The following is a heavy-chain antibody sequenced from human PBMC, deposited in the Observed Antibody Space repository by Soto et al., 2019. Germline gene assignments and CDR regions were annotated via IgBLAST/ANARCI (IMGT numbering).Heavy chain of an antibody. V-gene: IGHV3-13*01. J-gene: IGHJ5*02. D-gene: IGHD1-1*01. CDR1: GFTFSSHD. Sequence: EVQLVESGGGLVQPGGSLRLSCTASGFTFSSHDMHWVRQVTGKGLEWVSGIESDGDAKYLASVKGRFSISRENAKNYLHLQMNRMSAEDTAVYYCARGGIEGFTWNWFDTWGQGTVVTVSS. CDR2: IESDGDA. CDR3: ARGGIEGFTWNWFDT.